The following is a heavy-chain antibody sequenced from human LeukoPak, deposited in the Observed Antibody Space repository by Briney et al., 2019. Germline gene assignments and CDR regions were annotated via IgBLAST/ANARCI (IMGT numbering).Heavy chain of an antibody. CDR3: AKGRGYSNEGPGY. Sequence: GGSLRLSCAASGFAFSSYAMSRVRQAPGKGLEWVSGISGNGVSTYYADSVKGRFTISRDNSKNTLDLQMNSLRAEDTAVYYCAKGRGYSNEGPGYWGQGTLVTVSS. CDR2: ISGNGVST. D-gene: IGHD4-11*01. J-gene: IGHJ4*02. V-gene: IGHV3-23*01. CDR1: GFAFSSYA.